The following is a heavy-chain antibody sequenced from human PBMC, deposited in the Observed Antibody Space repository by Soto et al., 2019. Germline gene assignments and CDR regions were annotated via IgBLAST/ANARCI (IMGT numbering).Heavy chain of an antibody. D-gene: IGHD3-16*02. CDR3: ERDAMATNYRNPYVDY. CDR1: GYTFTSYY. CDR2: INPIFGTA. V-gene: IGHV1-46*01. Sequence: QVQLVQSGAEVKKPGASVKVSCKASGYTFTSYYMHWVRQAPGQGLEWMGIINPIFGTANYAQKFQGRVTVTADKSTLTAYMELSSLSCEDIAVYYCERDAMATNYRNPYVDYWCQGSLVTVYS. J-gene: IGHJ4*02.